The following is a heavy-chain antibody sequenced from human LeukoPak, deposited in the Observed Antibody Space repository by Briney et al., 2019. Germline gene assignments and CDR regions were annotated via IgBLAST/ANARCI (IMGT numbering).Heavy chain of an antibody. D-gene: IGHD6-13*01. CDR2: INPNSGGT. CDR1: GYTFTGYY. CDR3: ARGPSSWYIYWFDP. J-gene: IGHJ5*02. V-gene: IGHV1-2*02. Sequence: ASVKVSCKASGYTFTGYYMHWVRQAPGQGLEWMGWINPNSGGTNHAQKFQGRVTMTRDTSISTAYKELSRLRSDDTAVYYCARGPSSWYIYWFDPWGQGTLVTVSS.